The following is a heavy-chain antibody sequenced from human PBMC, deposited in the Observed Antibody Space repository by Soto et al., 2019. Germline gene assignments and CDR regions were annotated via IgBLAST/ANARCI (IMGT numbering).Heavy chain of an antibody. CDR3: ARARPIVGKYYYYYYGMDI. D-gene: IGHD1-26*01. CDR1: GVSVRSGSYY. CDR2: IYYSGST. J-gene: IGHJ6*02. V-gene: IGHV4-61*01. Sequence: GTLSLTCTVSGVSVRSGSYYWSWIRQPPGKGLEWIGYIYYSGSTNNNPNPTKLVTITVYTSTNQFSLKLSSMAAAATAVYYCARARPIVGKYYYYYYGMDIWGQGTTVTVSS.